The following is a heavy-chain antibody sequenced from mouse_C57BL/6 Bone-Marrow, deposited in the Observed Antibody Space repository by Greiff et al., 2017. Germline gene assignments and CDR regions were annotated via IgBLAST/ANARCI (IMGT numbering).Heavy chain of an antibody. CDR1: GFTFSDYG. CDR2: ISNLAYSI. J-gene: IGHJ3*01. Sequence: DVQLVESGGGLVQPGGSLKLSCAASGFTFSDYGMAWVRQAPRKGPEWVAFISNLAYSIYYADTVTGRFTISRENAKNTLYLEMSSLRSEATAMYYGARQGYYGSPFAYWGQGTLVTVSA. V-gene: IGHV5-15*01. D-gene: IGHD1-1*01. CDR3: ARQGYYGSPFAY.